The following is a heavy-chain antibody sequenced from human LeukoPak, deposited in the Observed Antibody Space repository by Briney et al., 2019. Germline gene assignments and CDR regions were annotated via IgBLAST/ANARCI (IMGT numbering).Heavy chain of an antibody. Sequence: GRSLRLSCAASGFTFSSYGMHWVRQAPGKGLEWVAVISYDGSNKYYADSVKGRFAISRDNSKNTLYLQMNSLRAEDTAVYYCAKEPGSRAQDIVVVLAATNYYYYYGMDIWGKGTTVTVSS. CDR1: GFTFSSYG. J-gene: IGHJ6*04. CDR2: ISYDGSNK. V-gene: IGHV3-30*18. CDR3: AKEPGSRAQDIVVVLAATNYYYYYGMDI. D-gene: IGHD2-2*01.